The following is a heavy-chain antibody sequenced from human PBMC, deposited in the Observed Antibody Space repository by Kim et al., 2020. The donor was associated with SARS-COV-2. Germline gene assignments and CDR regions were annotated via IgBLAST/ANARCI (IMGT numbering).Heavy chain of an antibody. CDR2: IYYSGST. J-gene: IGHJ5*02. V-gene: IGHV4-59*01. Sequence: SETLSLTCTVSGGSISSYYWSWIRQPPGKGLEWIGYIYYSGSTNYNPSLKSRVTISVDTSKNQFSLKLSSVTAADTAVYYCARYQLLSTYNWFDPWGQGTLVTVSS. D-gene: IGHD2-2*01. CDR1: GGSISSYY. CDR3: ARYQLLSTYNWFDP.